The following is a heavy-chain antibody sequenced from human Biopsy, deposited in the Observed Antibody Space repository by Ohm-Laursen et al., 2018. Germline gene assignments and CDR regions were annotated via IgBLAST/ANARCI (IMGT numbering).Heavy chain of an antibody. J-gene: IGHJ4*02. CDR2: FAPENGKT. CDR1: GYTLTALS. CDR3: AADINVWNVNY. Sequence: VKISCKVSGYTLTALSMHWVRQAPGRGLEWMGGFAPENGKTIYVQKFQGRITMTEDTSTDTAYMELSSLRSEDTAVYYCAADINVWNVNYWGQGTQVTVSS. V-gene: IGHV1-24*01. D-gene: IGHD1-1*01.